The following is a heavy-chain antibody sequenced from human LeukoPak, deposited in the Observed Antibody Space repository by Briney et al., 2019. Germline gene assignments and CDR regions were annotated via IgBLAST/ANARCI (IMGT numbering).Heavy chain of an antibody. CDR1: GGSISSYY. D-gene: IGHD2-2*01. J-gene: IGHJ3*02. V-gene: IGHV4-4*07. Sequence: PSETLSLTCTVSGGSISSYYWSWIRQPAGKGLEWIGRIYTSGSTNYNPSLKSRVTMSVDTSKNQFSLKLSSVTAADTAVYYCVGVVPAASDLGAFDIWGQGTMVTVSS. CDR3: VGVVPAASDLGAFDI. CDR2: IYTSGST.